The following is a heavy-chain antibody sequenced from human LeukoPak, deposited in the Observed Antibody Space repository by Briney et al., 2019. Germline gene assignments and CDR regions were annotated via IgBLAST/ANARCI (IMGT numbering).Heavy chain of an antibody. Sequence: SETLSLTCTVSGGSISSSSYYWGWIRQPPWKGLEWIGSIYYSGSTYYNPPLKSRVTISVDTSKNQFSLKLSSVAAADTAVYYCARDGYHDAFDIWGQGTMVTVSS. D-gene: IGHD3-16*02. V-gene: IGHV4-39*02. CDR1: GGSISSSSYY. CDR3: ARDGYHDAFDI. J-gene: IGHJ3*02. CDR2: IYYSGST.